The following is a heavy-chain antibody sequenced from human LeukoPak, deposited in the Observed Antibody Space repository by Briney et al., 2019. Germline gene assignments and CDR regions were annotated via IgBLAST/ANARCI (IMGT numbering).Heavy chain of an antibody. CDR3: ATDSSP. CDR1: GFTFSNYA. D-gene: IGHD6-13*01. V-gene: IGHV3-23*01. J-gene: IGHJ5*02. Sequence: PGGSLRLSCAGSGFTFSNYAMNWVRQAPGKGLEWVSGISGSGGYTYHADSVKGRFTISRDKSKNTLYLEMNSLRAEDTAVYYCATDSSPWGQGTLVTVSS. CDR2: ISGSGGYT.